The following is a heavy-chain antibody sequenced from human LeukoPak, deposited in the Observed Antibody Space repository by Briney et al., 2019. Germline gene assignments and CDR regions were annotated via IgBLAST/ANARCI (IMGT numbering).Heavy chain of an antibody. CDR3: ARGPTDYYDSSGYDFDY. CDR2: ISAYNGNT. V-gene: IGHV1-18*01. D-gene: IGHD3-22*01. J-gene: IGHJ4*02. CDR1: GYTFTSYG. Sequence: GASVKVSCKASGYTFTSYGISWVRQAPGQGLEWMGWISAYNGNTNYAQKLQGRVTMTTDTSTSTAYMELRSLRSDDTAVYYCARGPTDYYDSSGYDFDYWGQGTLVTVSS.